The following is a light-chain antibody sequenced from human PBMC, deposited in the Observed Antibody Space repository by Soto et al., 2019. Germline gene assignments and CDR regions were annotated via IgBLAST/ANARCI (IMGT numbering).Light chain of an antibody. CDR1: QDIGTW. CDR2: AAS. Sequence: DIQMTQSPSSESASIGDSVTITCRASQDIGTWLAWYQQKPGKAPSLLIYAASSLQSGDPSRFSGSGSGTDYTLTINSLQPEDIANYYCQQTNSFPRTFGQGTKVEVK. V-gene: IGKV1-12*01. J-gene: IGKJ1*01. CDR3: QQTNSFPRT.